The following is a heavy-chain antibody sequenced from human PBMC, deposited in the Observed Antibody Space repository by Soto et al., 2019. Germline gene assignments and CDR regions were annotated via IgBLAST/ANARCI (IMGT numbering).Heavy chain of an antibody. CDR1: GFTVSSNY. J-gene: IGHJ6*03. CDR3: ARGISFGDYYYYYMDV. CDR2: IYSGGST. V-gene: IGHV3-66*01. D-gene: IGHD3-10*01. Sequence: GGSLRLSCAASGFTVSSNYMSWVRQAPGKGLEWVSVIYSGGSTYYADSVKGRFTISRDNSKNTLYLQMNSLRAEDTAVYYCARGISFGDYYYYYMDVWGKGTTVTVSS.